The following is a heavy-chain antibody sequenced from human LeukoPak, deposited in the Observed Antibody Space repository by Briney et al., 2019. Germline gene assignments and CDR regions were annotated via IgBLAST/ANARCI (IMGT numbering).Heavy chain of an antibody. Sequence: GGSLRLSCAASGFTFSTYAMTWVRQAPGKGLEWVSGINSNGDEIYYADSVRGRFTISRDNSNNTLYLQMDSLRAEDTAVYYCANWIGSSSRDYWGQGTLVTVSS. J-gene: IGHJ4*02. CDR2: INSNGDEI. CDR3: ANWIGSSSRDY. V-gene: IGHV3-23*01. CDR1: GFTFSTYA. D-gene: IGHD6-6*01.